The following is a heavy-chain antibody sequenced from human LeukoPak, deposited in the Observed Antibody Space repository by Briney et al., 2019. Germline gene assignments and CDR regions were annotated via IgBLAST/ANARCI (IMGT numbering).Heavy chain of an antibody. V-gene: IGHV3-48*01. Sequence: GGSLRLSCAASGFTFSSYSMNWVRQAPGKGLEWISYIRSSGSTTLYADSVEGRFTISRDNAKDSLYLQMNSLRAEDTAVYYCARDLVEHSSGWYWEHWFDPWGQGTLVTVSS. CDR1: GFTFSSYS. CDR3: ARDLVEHSSGWYWEHWFDP. CDR2: IRSSGSTT. J-gene: IGHJ5*02. D-gene: IGHD6-19*01.